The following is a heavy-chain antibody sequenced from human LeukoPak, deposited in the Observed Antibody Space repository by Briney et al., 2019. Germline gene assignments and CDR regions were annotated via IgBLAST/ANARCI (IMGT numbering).Heavy chain of an antibody. D-gene: IGHD6-13*01. J-gene: IGHJ6*03. CDR2: IYYSGST. CDR3: ARLSFLSESGYSSSWSYYYYYMDV. CDR1: AGSISSYY. V-gene: IGHV4-59*01. Sequence: SETLSLTCSVSAGSISSYYWSWIRPPPGKGLEWIGYIYYSGSTNSNPSLKSRVTISVDTSKNQFSLKLSSVTAADTAVYYCARLSFLSESGYSSSWSYYYYYMDVWGKGTTVTVSS.